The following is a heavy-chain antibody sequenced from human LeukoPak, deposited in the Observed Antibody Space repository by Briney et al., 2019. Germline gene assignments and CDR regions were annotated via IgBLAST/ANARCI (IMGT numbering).Heavy chain of an antibody. D-gene: IGHD6-6*01. Sequence: GGSLRLSCAASGFTFSTYWKHWGRQDPRQGLGWASRISSDASITSYADPVKGRFTISRDNSKNTLYLQMNSLRAEDTAVYYCARIYSSSATLFYWGQGTLVTVSS. CDR3: ARIYSSSATLFY. CDR1: GFTFSTYW. V-gene: IGHV3-74*01. CDR2: ISSDASIT. J-gene: IGHJ4*02.